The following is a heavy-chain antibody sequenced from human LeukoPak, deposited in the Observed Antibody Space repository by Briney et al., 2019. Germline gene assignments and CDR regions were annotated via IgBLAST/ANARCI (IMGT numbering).Heavy chain of an antibody. J-gene: IGHJ4*02. D-gene: IGHD4-11*01. CDR2: INWNGGST. CDR3: ARTTVTVTTGNFDY. Sequence: GGSLGLSCAASGFTFDDYGMSWVRQAPGKGLEWVSGINWNGGSTGYADSVKGRFTISRDNAKNSLYLQMNSLRAEDTALYYCARTTVTVTTGNFDYWGQGTLVTVSS. CDR1: GFTFDDYG. V-gene: IGHV3-20*04.